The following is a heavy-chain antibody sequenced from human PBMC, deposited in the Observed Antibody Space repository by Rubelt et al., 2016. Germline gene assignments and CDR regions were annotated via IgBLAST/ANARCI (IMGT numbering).Heavy chain of an antibody. V-gene: IGHV4-34*11. J-gene: IGHJ4*02. CDR2: IYYSGST. D-gene: IGHD2-8*01. CDR3: AGGYCTNGVCYGGDY. CDR1: GGSISSYY. Sequence: QVQLQQWGAGLLKPSETLSLTCAVYGGSISSYYWSWIRQPPGKGLEWIGYIYYSGSTNYNPSLKSRGTISVDTSKNQFSLKLSSVTAADTAVYYCAGGYCTNGVCYGGDYWGQGTLVTVSS.